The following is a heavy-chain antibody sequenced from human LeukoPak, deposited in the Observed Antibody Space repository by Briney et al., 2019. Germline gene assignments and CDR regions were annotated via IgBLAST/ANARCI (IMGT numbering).Heavy chain of an antibody. Sequence: GGSLRLSCAASGFTFTSYEMSWVRQAPGKWLEWVSYISSSGSTIYYADSVEGRFTISRDNSKNTLYLQMNSLRAEDTAVYYCAKSRGSIVGASENDYWGQGTLVTVSS. D-gene: IGHD1-26*01. V-gene: IGHV3-48*03. CDR1: GFTFTSYE. CDR3: AKSRGSIVGASENDY. CDR2: ISSSGSTI. J-gene: IGHJ4*02.